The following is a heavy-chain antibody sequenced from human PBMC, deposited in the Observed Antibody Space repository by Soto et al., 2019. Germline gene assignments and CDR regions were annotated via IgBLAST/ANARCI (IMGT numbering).Heavy chain of an antibody. J-gene: IGHJ6*02. CDR3: ARFVRSCSATTCSTRADV. V-gene: IGHV4-61*01. D-gene: IGHD2-2*01. CDR1: GGFFNSDTHS. Sequence: SETLSLTCTASGGFFNSDTHSWSWIRQTPGKRLVWIGIIYSGGSNKNPSLRSLVTMSVDTSKNQFSLKLRSVIVADTAVYHCARFVRSCSATTCSTRADVWGQGMTVTVSS. CDR2: IYSGGS.